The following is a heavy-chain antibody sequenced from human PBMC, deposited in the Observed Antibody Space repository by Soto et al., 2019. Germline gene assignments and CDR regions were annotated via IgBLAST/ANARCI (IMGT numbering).Heavy chain of an antibody. V-gene: IGHV6-1*01. CDR3: AGCSGGSCQYYYYYMDV. CDR1: GDSVSSNSAA. J-gene: IGHJ6*03. Sequence: SQTLSLTCAISGDSVSSNSAAWNWIRQSPSRGLEWLGRTYYRSKWYNDYAVSVKSRITINPDTSKNQFSLQLNSVTPEDTAVYYCAGCSGGSCQYYYYYMDVWGKGTTVTVSS. CDR2: TYYRSKWYN. D-gene: IGHD2-15*01.